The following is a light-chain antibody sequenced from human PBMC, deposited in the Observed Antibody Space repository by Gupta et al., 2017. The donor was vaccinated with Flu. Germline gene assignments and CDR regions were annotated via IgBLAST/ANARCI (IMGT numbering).Light chain of an antibody. Sequence: EVVLTQSPVTLSLSPGERATLSCRASETISTYLAWYQQKPGQSPRLLIYDASNRATGIPVRFSGSGSGTDFTLTISSLHPEDFAVYYCQQLSNWPPLTFGGGTKVEIK. V-gene: IGKV3-11*01. CDR2: DAS. J-gene: IGKJ4*01. CDR1: ETISTY. CDR3: QQLSNWPPLT.